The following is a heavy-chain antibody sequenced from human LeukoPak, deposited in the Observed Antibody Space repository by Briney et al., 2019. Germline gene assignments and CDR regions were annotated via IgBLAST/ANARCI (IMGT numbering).Heavy chain of an antibody. CDR1: GYSISSGYY. CDR2: IYHSGST. D-gene: IGHD2-15*01. Sequence: SETLSLTCTVSGYSISSGYYWGWIRPPPGKGLEWIGSIYHSGSTYYNPSLKSRVTISVDTSKNQFSLKLSSVTAADTAVYYCARNRGCSGVSCYYYYYMDVWGKGTTVTVSS. CDR3: ARNRGCSGVSCYYYYYMDV. V-gene: IGHV4-38-2*02. J-gene: IGHJ6*03.